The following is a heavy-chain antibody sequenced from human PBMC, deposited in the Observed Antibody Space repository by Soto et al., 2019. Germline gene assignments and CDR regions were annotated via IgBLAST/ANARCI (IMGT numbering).Heavy chain of an antibody. Sequence: EVQLLESGGGLVQPGGSLRLSCVVSGFTFSNYAMTWVRQTPGKGLEWVSVVSGNGGGTDYAGSVKGRFTTSRDNSKNTGYREMNRRRAEDTAIDYGAKVGMPTVTNDALDVWGQGAMVTVSS. J-gene: IGHJ3*01. V-gene: IGHV3-23*01. CDR2: VSGNGGGT. CDR1: GFTFSNYA. CDR3: AKVGMPTVTNDALDV. D-gene: IGHD4-17*01.